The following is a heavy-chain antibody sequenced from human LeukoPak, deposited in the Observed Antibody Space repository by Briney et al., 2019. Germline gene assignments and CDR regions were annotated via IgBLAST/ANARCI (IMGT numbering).Heavy chain of an antibody. CDR3: TRVGYIDEGIDY. CDR2: IKQDGSKK. J-gene: IGHJ4*02. CDR1: GSYW. V-gene: IGHV3-7*04. D-gene: IGHD5-24*01. Sequence: GGSLRLSCAASGSYWMTWVRQAPGKGLEWVANIKQDGSKKSYVDSVKGRFTISRDNAKNSLYLQMNSLRAEDTAIYYCTRVGYIDEGIDYWGQGTLVTVSS.